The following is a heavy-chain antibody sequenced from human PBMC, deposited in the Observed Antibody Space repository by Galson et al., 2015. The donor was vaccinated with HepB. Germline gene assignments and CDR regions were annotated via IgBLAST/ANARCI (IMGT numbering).Heavy chain of an antibody. Sequence: SLRLSCAASGLTFSSYGMHWVRQAPGKGLEWVAVISYDGSNKYYADSVKGRFTISRDNSKNTLYLQMNSLRSEDTAVYYCAREVVGANSKSFEYWGQGTLVTVSA. D-gene: IGHD4-11*01. CDR3: AREVVGANSKSFEY. CDR2: ISYDGSNK. J-gene: IGHJ4*02. V-gene: IGHV3-30*03. CDR1: GLTFSSYG.